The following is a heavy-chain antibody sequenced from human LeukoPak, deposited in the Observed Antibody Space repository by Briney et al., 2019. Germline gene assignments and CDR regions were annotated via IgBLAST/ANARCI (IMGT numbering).Heavy chain of an antibody. CDR1: VYTFTSYY. J-gene: IGHJ4*02. V-gene: IGHV1-46*01. CDR3: ARDWARGGLITIFGVASYYFDY. Sequence: ASVTVSFKASVYTFTSYYMHWVRQAPGQGLEWMGIINPSGGSTSYAQKFQGRVTMTRDMSTSTVYMELSSLRSEDTAVYYCARDWARGGLITIFGVASYYFDYWGQGTLVTVSS. CDR2: INPSGGST. D-gene: IGHD3-3*01.